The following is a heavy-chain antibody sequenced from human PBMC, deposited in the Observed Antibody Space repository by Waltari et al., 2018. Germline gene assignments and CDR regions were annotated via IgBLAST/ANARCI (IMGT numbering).Heavy chain of an antibody. CDR1: GGSISSGGYS. Sequence: QLQLQESGSGLVQPSQTLSLTCAVSGGSISSGGYSWSWIRQPPGKGLEWIGYIYHSGSTYYNPSLKSRVTISVDRSKNQFSLKLSSVTAADTAVYYCARVSYCSGGSCYSAYFDYWGQGTLVTVSS. J-gene: IGHJ4*02. D-gene: IGHD2-15*01. CDR2: IYHSGST. CDR3: ARVSYCSGGSCYSAYFDY. V-gene: IGHV4-30-2*01.